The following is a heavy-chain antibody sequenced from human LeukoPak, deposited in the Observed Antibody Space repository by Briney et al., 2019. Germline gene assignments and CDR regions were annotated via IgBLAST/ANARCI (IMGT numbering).Heavy chain of an antibody. D-gene: IGHD3-22*01. V-gene: IGHV3-23*01. J-gene: IGHJ3*02. Sequence: GGSLRLSCAASGFTFSSYGMSWVRQAPGKGLEWVSAISGSGGSTYYSDSVKGRFIISRDNSKNTLYLQMNSLRAEDTAVYYCANDGAYYDSSTDAFDIWGQGTMVTVSS. CDR1: GFTFSSYG. CDR2: ISGSGGST. CDR3: ANDGAYYDSSTDAFDI.